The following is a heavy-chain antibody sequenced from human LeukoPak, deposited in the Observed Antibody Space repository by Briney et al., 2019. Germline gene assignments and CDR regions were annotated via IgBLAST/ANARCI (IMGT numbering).Heavy chain of an antibody. Sequence: GASVKVSCKASGGTFSSYAISWVRQAPGQGLEWMGGIIPIFGTANYAQEFQGRVTITTDESTSTAYMELSSLRSEDTAVYYCARVVQLERQEYYYYMDVWGKGTTVTVSS. V-gene: IGHV1-69*05. J-gene: IGHJ6*03. CDR3: ARVVQLERQEYYYYMDV. CDR1: GGTFSSYA. CDR2: IIPIFGTA. D-gene: IGHD1-1*01.